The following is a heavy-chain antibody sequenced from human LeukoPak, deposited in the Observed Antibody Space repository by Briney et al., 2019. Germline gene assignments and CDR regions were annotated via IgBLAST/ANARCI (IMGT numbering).Heavy chain of an antibody. CDR1: GFTFSRYS. V-gene: IGHV3-21*04. Sequence: GGSLRLSCAASGFTFSRYSMNWVRQAPGKGLEWVSSISSIGSTIYYADSVKGRFTISRDNAKNSMYLQMNSLRAEDTALYYCARRDIVVVPAAIIGAFDIWGQGTVVTVSS. J-gene: IGHJ3*02. CDR2: ISSIGSTI. D-gene: IGHD2-2*02. CDR3: ARRDIVVVPAAIIGAFDI.